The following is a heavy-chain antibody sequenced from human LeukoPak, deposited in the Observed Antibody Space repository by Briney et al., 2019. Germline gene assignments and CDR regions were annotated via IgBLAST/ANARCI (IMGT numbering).Heavy chain of an antibody. Sequence: SETLSLTCTVSGGSISSGGYYWSWIRQHPGKGLEWIGYIYYSGSTYYNPSLKSRVTISVDTSKNQFSLKLSSVTAADTAVYYCARCSGGSCYDYYGMDVWGKGTTVTVSS. CDR1: GGSISSGGYY. V-gene: IGHV4-31*03. CDR2: IYYSGST. CDR3: ARCSGGSCYDYYGMDV. J-gene: IGHJ6*04. D-gene: IGHD2-15*01.